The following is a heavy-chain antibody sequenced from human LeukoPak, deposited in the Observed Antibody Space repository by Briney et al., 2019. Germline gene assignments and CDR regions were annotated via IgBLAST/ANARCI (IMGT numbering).Heavy chain of an antibody. V-gene: IGHV4-59*08. J-gene: IGHJ4*02. CDR1: GGSISSYY. Sequence: SETLSLTCTVSGGSISSYYWSWIRQPPGKGLEWIGYIYYSGSTNYNPSLKSRVTISVDTSKNQFSLKLISVTAADTAVYYCARGYYYESSNYYYGYWGQGTLVTVSS. D-gene: IGHD3-22*01. CDR3: ARGYYYESSNYYYGY. CDR2: IYYSGST.